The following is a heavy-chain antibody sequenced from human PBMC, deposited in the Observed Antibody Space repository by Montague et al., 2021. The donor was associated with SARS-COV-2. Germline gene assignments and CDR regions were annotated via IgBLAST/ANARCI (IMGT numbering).Heavy chain of an antibody. CDR1: GFTFSAYT. V-gene: IGHV3-21*01. CDR3: WRSSGP. CDR2: IGGTTGYI. Sequence: SLRLSCAASGFTFSAYTMNWVRQAPGKGLEWVSSIGGTTGYIYYADSVEGRFTISRDNAKNSLYLQMDSLSADDTAIYYCWRSSGPWGQGTLVTVSS. J-gene: IGHJ5*02. D-gene: IGHD3-22*01.